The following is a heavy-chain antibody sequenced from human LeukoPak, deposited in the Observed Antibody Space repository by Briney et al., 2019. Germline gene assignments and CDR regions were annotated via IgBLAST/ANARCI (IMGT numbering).Heavy chain of an antibody. V-gene: IGHV3-30-3*01. CDR3: ARETRGLDY. J-gene: IGHJ4*02. CDR1: GFTFSSYA. CDR2: ISYDGSNK. Sequence: GGSLRLSCAASGFTFSSYAMHWVRQAPGKGLEWVAVISYDGSNKYYADSVKGRFTISRDNSKNTLHLQMNSLRAEDTAVYYCARETRGLDYWGQGTLVTVSS.